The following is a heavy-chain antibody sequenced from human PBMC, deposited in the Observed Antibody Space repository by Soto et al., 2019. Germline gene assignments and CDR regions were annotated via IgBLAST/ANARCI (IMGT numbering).Heavy chain of an antibody. CDR3: ARGALGYCSSTSCYWSSGWFDP. CDR1: GFTFSSYW. Sequence: GGSLRLSCAASGFTFSSYWMSWVRQAPGKGLEWVANIKQDGSEKYYVDSVKGRFTISRDNAKNSLYLQMNSLRAEDTAVYYCARGALGYCSSTSCYWSSGWFDPWGQGTLVTVSS. CDR2: IKQDGSEK. D-gene: IGHD2-2*01. J-gene: IGHJ5*02. V-gene: IGHV3-7*01.